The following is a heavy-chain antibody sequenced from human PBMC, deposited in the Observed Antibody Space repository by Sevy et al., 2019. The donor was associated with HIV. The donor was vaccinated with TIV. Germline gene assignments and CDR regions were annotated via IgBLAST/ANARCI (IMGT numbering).Heavy chain of an antibody. CDR2: IKQDGSEK. V-gene: IGHV3-7*01. J-gene: IGHJ4*02. CDR3: ARDPSYYDSSGYYNGYFDY. Sequence: GGSLRLSCAASAFTFSSYWMSWVRQAPGKGLEWVANIKQDGSEKYYVDSVKGRFTISRDNAKNSLYLQMNSLRAEDTAVYYCARDPSYYDSSGYYNGYFDYWGQGTLVTVSS. CDR1: AFTFSSYW. D-gene: IGHD3-22*01.